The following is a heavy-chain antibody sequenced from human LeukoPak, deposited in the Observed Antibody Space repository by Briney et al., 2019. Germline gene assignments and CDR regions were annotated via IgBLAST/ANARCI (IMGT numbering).Heavy chain of an antibody. CDR3: ARLMGDRTIYDY. CDR1: GFAFRTYW. J-gene: IGHJ4*02. Sequence: GGSLRLSCAASGFAFRTYWMSWVRQAPGKGLEWVGRIYPGGSETYYAQSLKGRFTISTDNAMNSFFLQMNNLRADDTAVYYCARLMGDRTIYDYWGQGALVTVSS. V-gene: IGHV3-7*01. D-gene: IGHD1-26*01. CDR2: IYPGGSET.